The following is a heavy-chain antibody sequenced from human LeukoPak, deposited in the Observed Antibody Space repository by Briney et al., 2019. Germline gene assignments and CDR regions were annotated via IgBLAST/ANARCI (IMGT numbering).Heavy chain of an antibody. V-gene: IGHV3-7*01. J-gene: IGHJ4*02. Sequence: PGGSLRLSCAASGFTFDDYGMSWVRQAPGKGLEWVANIKQDGSEKYYVDSVKGRFTISRDNAKNSLYLQMNSLRAEDTAVYYCAKTYGSSWYYFDYWGQGTLVTVSS. CDR2: IKQDGSEK. CDR1: GFTFDDYG. CDR3: AKTYGSSWYYFDY. D-gene: IGHD6-13*01.